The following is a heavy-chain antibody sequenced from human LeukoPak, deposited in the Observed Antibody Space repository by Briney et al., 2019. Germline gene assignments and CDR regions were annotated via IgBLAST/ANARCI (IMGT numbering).Heavy chain of an antibody. Sequence: GGSLRLSCAASGFTFSSYAMSWVRQAPGKGLEWVSAISGSGGSTYYADSVKGRFTISRDNSKNTLYLQMNSLRAEDTAVYHCARDSASIAAAVYWYFDLWGRGTLSLSPQ. V-gene: IGHV3-23*01. CDR1: GFTFSSYA. CDR2: ISGSGGST. D-gene: IGHD6-13*01. J-gene: IGHJ2*01. CDR3: ARDSASIAAAVYWYFDL.